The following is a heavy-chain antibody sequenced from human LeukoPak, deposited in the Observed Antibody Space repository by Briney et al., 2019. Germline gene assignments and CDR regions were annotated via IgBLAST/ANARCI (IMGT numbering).Heavy chain of an antibody. CDR3: ARDLPKTLEWLLHFDY. V-gene: IGHV3-21*01. Sequence: PGGSLRLSCAASGFTFSSYSMNWVRQAPGKGLEWVSSISSSSSYIYYADSVKGRFTISRDNAKNSLYLQMNSLRAEDTAVYYCARDLPKTLEWLLHFDYWGQGTLVTVSS. J-gene: IGHJ4*02. CDR1: GFTFSSYS. CDR2: ISSSSSYI. D-gene: IGHD3-3*01.